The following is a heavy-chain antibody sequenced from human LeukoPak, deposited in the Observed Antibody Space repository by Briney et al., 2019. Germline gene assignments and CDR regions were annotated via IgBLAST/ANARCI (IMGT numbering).Heavy chain of an antibody. D-gene: IGHD1-20*01. CDR2: IYYSGST. CDR3: ASLYNWNGRGFDY. Sequence: SETLFLTCTVSGGSVSSGSYYWSWIRQPPGKGLEWIGYIYYSGSTNYNPSLKSRVTISVDTSKNQFSLKPSSVTAADTAVYYCASLYNWNGRGFDYWGQGTLVTVSS. CDR1: GGSVSSGSYY. J-gene: IGHJ4*02. V-gene: IGHV4-61*01.